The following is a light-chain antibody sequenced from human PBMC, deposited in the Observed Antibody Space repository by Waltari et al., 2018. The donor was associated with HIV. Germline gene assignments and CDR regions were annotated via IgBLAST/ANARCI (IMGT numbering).Light chain of an antibody. V-gene: IGLV1-44*01. CDR3: ASWDDSLNGVI. Sequence: QSVLTQPPSVSAAPGQGVVISCSGGSSNIGSNTANWYHHLPGTAPKLLFYSTDKRPSVVPDRFSGSKSGTSASLAITGLQSEDEGVYYCASWDDSLNGVIIGGGTKVTVL. CDR2: STD. J-gene: IGLJ2*01. CDR1: SSNIGSNT.